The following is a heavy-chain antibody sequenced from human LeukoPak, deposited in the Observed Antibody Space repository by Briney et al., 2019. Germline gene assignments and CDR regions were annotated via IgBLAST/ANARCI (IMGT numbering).Heavy chain of an antibody. CDR2: IYYSGST. J-gene: IGHJ5*02. Sequence: SETLSLTCTVSGASISNSTYYWGWIRQPPGKGLEWIGSIYYSGSTYYNPSLKSRVTISVNTSKNQFSLKLSSVTAADTAVYYCARGGYYYGSGSPQPTTSWFDPWGQGTLVTVSS. CDR1: GASISNSTYY. CDR3: ARGGYYYGSGSPQPTTSWFDP. V-gene: IGHV4-39*07. D-gene: IGHD3-10*01.